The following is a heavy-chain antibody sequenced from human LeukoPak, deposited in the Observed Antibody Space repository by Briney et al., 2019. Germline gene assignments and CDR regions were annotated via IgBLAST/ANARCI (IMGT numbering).Heavy chain of an antibody. Sequence: GRSLRLSCAASGFTFSSYAMHWVRQAPGKGLEWVAVISYDGSNKYYADSVKGRFTISRDNSKNTLCLQMNSLRAEDTAVYYCASHCTNGVCYTLPEGGMDVWGQGTTVTVSS. V-gene: IGHV3-30-3*01. CDR1: GFTFSSYA. CDR2: ISYDGSNK. J-gene: IGHJ6*02. CDR3: ASHCTNGVCYTLPEGGMDV. D-gene: IGHD2-8*01.